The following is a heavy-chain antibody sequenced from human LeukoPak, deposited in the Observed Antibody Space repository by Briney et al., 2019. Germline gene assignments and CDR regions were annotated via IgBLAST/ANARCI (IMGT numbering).Heavy chain of an antibody. V-gene: IGHV3-30*04. Sequence: PGGSLRLSCAASGFTFSSYAMHWVRQAPGKGLEWVAVISYDGSNKYYADSVKGRFTISRDNSKNTLYLQMNSLRAEDTAVYYCARDTVGGPQQLVIGLVDYWGQGTLVTVSS. D-gene: IGHD6-13*01. CDR2: ISYDGSNK. CDR3: ARDTVGGPQQLVIGLVDY. CDR1: GFTFSSYA. J-gene: IGHJ4*02.